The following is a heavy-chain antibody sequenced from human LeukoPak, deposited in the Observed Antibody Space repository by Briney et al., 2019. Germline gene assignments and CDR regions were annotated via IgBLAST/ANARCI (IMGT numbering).Heavy chain of an antibody. V-gene: IGHV3-7*01. CDR1: GFPLSDYW. CDR2: IKQDGGEI. Sequence: GGSLRLSCAVSGFPLSDYWMSGVRQAPGKGLEWVANIKQDGGEIYYVDSVKGRFTISRDNAKDSLYLQMNSLTAEDTAVYYCARDNIVGATHFDYWGQGTLVTVSS. J-gene: IGHJ4*02. D-gene: IGHD1-26*01. CDR3: ARDNIVGATHFDY.